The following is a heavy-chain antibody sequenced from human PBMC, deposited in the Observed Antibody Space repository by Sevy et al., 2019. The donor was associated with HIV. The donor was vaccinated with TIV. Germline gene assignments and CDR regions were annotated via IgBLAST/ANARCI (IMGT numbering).Heavy chain of an antibody. D-gene: IGHD1-26*01. CDR2: IKTDGSDT. J-gene: IGHJ5*02. CDR3: ARRPTDQSGSYWFDP. Sequence: GSLRLSCAASGFTFSSYWMHSVRQAPGKGLVWVSRIKTDGSDTSYADSVKGRFTISRDNTKNTLYLQMNSLRAEDTAVYYCARRPTDQSGSYWFDPWGQGTLLTVSS. CDR1: GFTFSSYW. V-gene: IGHV3-74*01.